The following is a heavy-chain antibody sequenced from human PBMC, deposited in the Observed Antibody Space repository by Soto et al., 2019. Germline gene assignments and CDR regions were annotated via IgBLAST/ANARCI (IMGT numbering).Heavy chain of an antibody. D-gene: IGHD3-10*01. CDR1: GFTFSNAW. CDR2: IKSKVNGGTT. V-gene: IGHV3-15*01. Sequence: PGGSPRLSCAGSGFTFSNAWMNWVRQAPGKGLEWLGRIKSKVNGGTTDYAAPVTGRFTISRDDSKTTVYLQMDSLRTEDTAVYYCSTGGYYFDYWGQGTLGTVSS. CDR3: STGGYYFDY. J-gene: IGHJ4*02.